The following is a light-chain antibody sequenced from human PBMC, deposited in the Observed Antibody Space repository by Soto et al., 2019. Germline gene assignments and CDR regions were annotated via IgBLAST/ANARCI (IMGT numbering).Light chain of an antibody. V-gene: IGKV1-5*01. CDR3: QQSYSAPPT. J-gene: IGKJ1*01. CDR2: DVS. Sequence: GARVTITCRASQTISDSLAWYQQKPGKAPDLLMSDVSSLERGVASRFSGSGSGTEFTLTISSLQPDDFATYYCQQSYSAPPTFGLGTKVDIK. CDR1: QTISDS.